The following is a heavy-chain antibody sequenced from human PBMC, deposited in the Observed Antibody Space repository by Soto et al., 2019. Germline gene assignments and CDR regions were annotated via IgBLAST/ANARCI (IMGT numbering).Heavy chain of an antibody. D-gene: IGHD1-1*01. CDR2: ISGSGGGT. V-gene: IGHV3-23*01. CDR3: AKFGMATTKRSPPYYIDY. CDR1: RFTFSSYA. J-gene: IGHJ4*02. Sequence: PRLSCAASRFTFSSYAMSWGRQAPGKGLEWVSSISGSGGGTYYADSVKGRFTFSRDNSKNTLYLQMNSLRAEDTAVYYCAKFGMATTKRSPPYYIDYWGQGALVT.